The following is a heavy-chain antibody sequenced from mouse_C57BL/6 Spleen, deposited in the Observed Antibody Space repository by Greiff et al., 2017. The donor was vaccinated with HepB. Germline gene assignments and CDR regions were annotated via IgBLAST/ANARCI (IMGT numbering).Heavy chain of an antibody. Sequence: VKLQQPGAELVRPGTSVKLSCKASGYTFTSYWMHWVKQRPGQGLEWIGVIDPSDSYTNYNQKFKGKATLTVDTSSSTAYMQLSSLTSEDSAVYYCARGGTGKDFDYWGQGTTLTVSS. J-gene: IGHJ2*01. D-gene: IGHD4-1*01. CDR1: GYTFTSYW. V-gene: IGHV1-59*01. CDR2: IDPSDSYT. CDR3: ARGGTGKDFDY.